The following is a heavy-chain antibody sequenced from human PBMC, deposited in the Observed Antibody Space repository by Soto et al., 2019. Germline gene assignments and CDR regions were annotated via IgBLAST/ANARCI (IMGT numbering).Heavy chain of an antibody. D-gene: IGHD6-13*01. V-gene: IGHV1-46*01. CDR1: GYTFPPYD. Sequence: QVQLVQSGAEVKKPGASVRVSCKASGYTFPPYDFPWVRKAPGLGLEWMGIITPGGGTTSYAQKFKSRITMTRDTSTSTVYMELSSLRSEDTAMYYCAKVLSELVPRYFDTWGQGTLVTVSS. CDR2: ITPGGGTT. J-gene: IGHJ4*02. CDR3: AKVLSELVPRYFDT.